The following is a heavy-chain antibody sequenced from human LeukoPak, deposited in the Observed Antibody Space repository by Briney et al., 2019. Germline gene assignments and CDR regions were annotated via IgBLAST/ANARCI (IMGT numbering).Heavy chain of an antibody. Sequence: GGSLRLSCEASGLTFSSSAMSWVRQAPGKGLEWVSAISNNGGYTYYADSVQGRFTIPRDNSKSTLCLQMNSLRAEDTAVYYCAKQLGYCSDGSCYFPYWGQGTLVTVSS. D-gene: IGHD2-15*01. J-gene: IGHJ4*02. V-gene: IGHV3-23*01. CDR1: GLTFSSSA. CDR2: ISNNGGYT. CDR3: AKQLGYCSDGSCYFPY.